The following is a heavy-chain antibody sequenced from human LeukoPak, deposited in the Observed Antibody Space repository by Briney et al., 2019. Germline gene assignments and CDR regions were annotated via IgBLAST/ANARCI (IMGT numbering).Heavy chain of an antibody. V-gene: IGHV4-34*01. CDR1: GGSFSGYY. J-gene: IGHJ4*02. CDR3: ARENGDNHFDY. CDR2: INHSGST. Sequence: PSETLSLTCAVYGGSFSGYYWSWIRQPPGKGLEWIGEINHSGSTNYNPSLKSRVTISVDTSKNQFSLKLSSVTAADTAVYYCARENGDNHFDYWGQGTLVTVSS. D-gene: IGHD4-17*01.